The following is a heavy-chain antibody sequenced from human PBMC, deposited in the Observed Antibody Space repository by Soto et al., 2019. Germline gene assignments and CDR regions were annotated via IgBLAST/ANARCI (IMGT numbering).Heavy chain of an antibody. J-gene: IGHJ4*02. D-gene: IGHD6-6*01. Sequence: ASVKVSCKVSGYTLTELSMHWVRQAPGKGLEWMGGFDPEDGETIYAQKFQGRVTMTEDTSTDTAYMGLSSLRSEDTAVYYCATLHGSSSSPFDYWGQGTLVTVSS. V-gene: IGHV1-24*01. CDR3: ATLHGSSSSPFDY. CDR2: FDPEDGET. CDR1: GYTLTELS.